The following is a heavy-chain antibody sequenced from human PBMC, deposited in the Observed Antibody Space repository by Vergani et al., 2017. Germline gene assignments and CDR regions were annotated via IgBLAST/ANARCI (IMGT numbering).Heavy chain of an antibody. Sequence: QVQLVQSGAEVKKPGASVKVSCKASGYTFTSYYMHWVRQAPGLGLEWMGIINPSGGSTSYAQKFQGRVTMTRDTSTSTVYMELSSLRSEDTAVYYCARDSRYCSSTSCYVGRDWFDPWGQGTLVTVSS. CDR3: ARDSRYCSSTSCYVGRDWFDP. CDR1: GYTFTSYY. J-gene: IGHJ5*02. D-gene: IGHD2-2*01. CDR2: INPSGGST. V-gene: IGHV1-46*01.